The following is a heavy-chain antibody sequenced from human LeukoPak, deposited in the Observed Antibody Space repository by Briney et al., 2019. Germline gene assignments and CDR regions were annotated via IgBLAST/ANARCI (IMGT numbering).Heavy chain of an antibody. J-gene: IGHJ4*02. D-gene: IGHD6-13*01. CDR2: ISGHGGST. V-gene: IGHV3-23*01. Sequence: PGGSLRLSCAASGFTFSSYAMYWVRQSPGKGLEWVSTISGHGGSTYYADSVKGRFTVSRDNSKNTLFLQMNSLRAEDTAVYYCVKVLGMVAADPVDYWGQGTLVTVSS. CDR1: GFTFSSYA. CDR3: VKVLGMVAADPVDY.